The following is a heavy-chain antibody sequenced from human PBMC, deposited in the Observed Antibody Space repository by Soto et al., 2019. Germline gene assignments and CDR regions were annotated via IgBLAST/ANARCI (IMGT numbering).Heavy chain of an antibody. CDR1: GFTFSSYG. CDR3: AKDRFRIAVAAPFDY. D-gene: IGHD6-19*01. CDR2: ISYDGSNK. J-gene: IGHJ4*02. Sequence: QVQLVESGGGVVQPGRSLRLSCAASGFTFSSYGMHWVRQAPGKGLEWVAVISYDGSNKYYADSVKGRFTISRDNSKNTLYLKMNSLIAEDTAVYYCAKDRFRIAVAAPFDYWGQGTLVTVSS. V-gene: IGHV3-30*18.